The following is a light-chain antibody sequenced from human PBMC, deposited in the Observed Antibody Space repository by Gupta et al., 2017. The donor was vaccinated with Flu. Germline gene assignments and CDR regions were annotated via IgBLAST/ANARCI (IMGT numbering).Light chain of an antibody. V-gene: IGKV1-5*03. J-gene: IGKJ1*01. CDR3: QQYYGPWT. CDR1: QTIKTW. CDR2: KAS. Sequence: DYQMTQSPSTLSASVGDRVTITCRASQTIKTWLAWFQRKPGEAPKLLISKASTLETGVPSRFSGSGSGTEFTLTISSLQPDDFATYYCQQYYGPWTFGQGTKVEIK.